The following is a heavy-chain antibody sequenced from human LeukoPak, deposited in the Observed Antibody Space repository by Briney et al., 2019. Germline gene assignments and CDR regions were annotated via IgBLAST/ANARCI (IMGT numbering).Heavy chain of an antibody. CDR2: FDPEDGET. Sequence: ASVKVSCKVSGYTLTELSMHWVRQAPGKGLEWMGGFDPEDGETIYAQKFQGRVTMTEDTSTDTAYMELSSLRSQNTAVYYCATDGPKYITMVRGVIPYYFDYWGQGTLVTVSS. CDR1: GYTLTELS. J-gene: IGHJ4*02. CDR3: ATDGPKYITMVRGVIPYYFDY. D-gene: IGHD3-10*01. V-gene: IGHV1-24*01.